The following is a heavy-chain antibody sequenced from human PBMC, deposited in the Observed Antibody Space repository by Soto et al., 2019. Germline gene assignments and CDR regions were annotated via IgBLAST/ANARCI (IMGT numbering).Heavy chain of an antibody. Sequence: LSLTCAVYGGSFSGYYWSWIRQPPGKGLEWIGEINHSGSTNYNPSLKSRVTISVDTSKNQFSLKLSSVTAADTAVYYCARVRCQPPSYDFWSGYHRSLNFDYWGQGTLVTVSS. CDR3: ARVRCQPPSYDFWSGYHRSLNFDY. CDR1: GGSFSGYY. D-gene: IGHD3-3*01. CDR2: INHSGST. V-gene: IGHV4-34*01. J-gene: IGHJ4*02.